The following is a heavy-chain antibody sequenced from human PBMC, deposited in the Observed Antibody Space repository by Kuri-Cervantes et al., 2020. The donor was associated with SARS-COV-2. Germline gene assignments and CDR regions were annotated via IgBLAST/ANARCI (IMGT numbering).Heavy chain of an antibody. V-gene: IGHV3-21*01. D-gene: IGHD6-19*01. CDR2: ISSSSSYI. Sequence: GVLKISCAASGFTFSSYSMNWVRQAPGKGLEWVSSISSSSSYIYYADSVKGRFTISRDNAKNSLYLQMNSLRAEDTAVYYCARAGYSSGWYPPSWFDPWGQGTLVTVSS. CDR1: GFTFSSYS. J-gene: IGHJ5*02. CDR3: ARAGYSSGWYPPSWFDP.